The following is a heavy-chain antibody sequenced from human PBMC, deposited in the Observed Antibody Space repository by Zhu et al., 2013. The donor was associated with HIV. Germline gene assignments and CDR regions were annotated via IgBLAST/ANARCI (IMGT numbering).Heavy chain of an antibody. V-gene: IGHV1-69*08. Sequence: QVQLVQSGAEVKKPGSSVKVSCKASGGTFSSYTISWVRQAPGQGLEWMGRIIPILGIANYAQKFQGRVTITADKSTSTAYMELSSLRSEDTAVYYCARDVRLRVVVPAAAFDPWGQGTLVTVSS. D-gene: IGHD2-2*01. CDR1: GGTFSSYT. J-gene: IGHJ5*02. CDR3: ARDVRLRVVVPAAAFDP. CDR2: IIPILGIA.